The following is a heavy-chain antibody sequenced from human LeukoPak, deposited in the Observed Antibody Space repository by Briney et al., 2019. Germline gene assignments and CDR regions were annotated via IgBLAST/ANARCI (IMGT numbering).Heavy chain of an antibody. CDR2: TKPDGSAE. Sequence: PGGSLRLSCAASGFSFRNYWMGWVRQAPGKVLEWVANTKPDGSAEYYADSVRGRFTASRDDANNLLYLQMNRLRAEDTAVYYCARDGGLHTNFDYWGQGTLLTVSS. J-gene: IGHJ4*02. CDR3: ARDGGLHTNFDY. D-gene: IGHD2-15*01. V-gene: IGHV3-7*01. CDR1: GFSFRNYW.